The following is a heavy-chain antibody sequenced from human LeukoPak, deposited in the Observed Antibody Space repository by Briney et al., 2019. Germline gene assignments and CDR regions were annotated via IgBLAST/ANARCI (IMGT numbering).Heavy chain of an antibody. Sequence: SETLSLTCSVSDGSINSYYWNWIGRPPGKGLEWIGYIYYNGNTNYSPSLKSRVTMSVDTSKNLFSLKVSSVTAADTAVYYCARGRSNYYGMDVWGQGTTVTVSS. D-gene: IGHD1-26*01. CDR2: IYYNGNT. J-gene: IGHJ6*02. V-gene: IGHV4-59*01. CDR3: ARGRSNYYGMDV. CDR1: DGSINSYY.